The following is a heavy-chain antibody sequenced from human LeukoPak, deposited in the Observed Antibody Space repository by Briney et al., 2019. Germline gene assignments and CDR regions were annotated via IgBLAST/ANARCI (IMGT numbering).Heavy chain of an antibody. V-gene: IGHV4-4*07. CDR1: GGSFSGDY. J-gene: IGHJ4*02. CDR2: IYTSGST. D-gene: IGHD4-17*01. CDR3: ARDDDGDYSFDY. Sequence: SETLSLTCAVYGGSFSGDYWSWIRQPAGKGLEWIGRIYTSGSTNYNPSLKSRVTISVDTSKNQFSLKLSSVTAADTAVYYCARDDDGDYSFDYWGQGTLVTVSS.